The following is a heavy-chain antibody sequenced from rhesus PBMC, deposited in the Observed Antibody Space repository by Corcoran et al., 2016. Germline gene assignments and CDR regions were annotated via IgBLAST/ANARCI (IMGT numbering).Heavy chain of an antibody. V-gene: IGHV1-111*02. CDR3: ATGSSWIYGLDS. J-gene: IGHJ6*01. CDR1: GYTFTDYY. D-gene: IGHD6-13*01. Sequence: EVQLVQSGAEVKKPGASVKISCKASGYTFTDYYLHWVRQAPGKWLEWMGRVDPEDGEAIHEQKFQDRVTITADTSTDTAYMELSSLRSEDTAVCYCATGSSWIYGLDSWGQGVVVTVSS. CDR2: VDPEDGEA.